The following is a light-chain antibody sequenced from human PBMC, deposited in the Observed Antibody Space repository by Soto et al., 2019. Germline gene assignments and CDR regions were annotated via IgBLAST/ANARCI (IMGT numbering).Light chain of an antibody. CDR3: QHYNSYSEA. V-gene: IGKV1-5*03. Sequence: DIQMTQSPSPLFGSVGDRVTITCRASQTISSWLAWYKPKPGKAPNVLPYNASTLKSGVPSRFRGSGSGTDFTLTISSLQPDDFETYYCQHYNSYSEAFGQGTKVDIK. J-gene: IGKJ1*01. CDR1: QTISSW. CDR2: NAS.